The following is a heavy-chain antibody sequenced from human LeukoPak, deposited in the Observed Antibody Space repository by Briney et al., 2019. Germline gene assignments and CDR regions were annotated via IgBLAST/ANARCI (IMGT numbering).Heavy chain of an antibody. J-gene: IGHJ6*02. CDR1: GYTFTNYG. CDR2: IGVHNGNT. Sequence: ASVKVSCKASGYTFTNYGISWVRQAPGQGLEWMGWIGVHNGNTNYAQKLQGRVTMTTDTYTSTAYMELRILTSDDTAVYYCARAPYCSSGSCNSYYYSMGAWGQGTTVTVSS. D-gene: IGHD2-15*01. CDR3: ARAPYCSSGSCNSYYYSMGA. V-gene: IGHV1-18*01.